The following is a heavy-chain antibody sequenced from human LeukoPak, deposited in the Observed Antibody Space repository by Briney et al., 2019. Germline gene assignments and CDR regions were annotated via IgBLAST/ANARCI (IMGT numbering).Heavy chain of an antibody. CDR1: EMSFSAYY. J-gene: IGHJ3*01. V-gene: IGHV4-34*01. CDR3: ARGFPPGSGSRGSHAFDV. CDR2: INYGGST. Sequence: PSETLSLTYAVSEMSFSAYYWNCIRQSPRKGLEWIGEINYGGSTKYTPSLDGRGTILIDTSKNQFSLKLTSVTAADTPVYYCARGFPPGSGSRGSHAFDVWGQGTMVTVSS. D-gene: IGHD6-19*01.